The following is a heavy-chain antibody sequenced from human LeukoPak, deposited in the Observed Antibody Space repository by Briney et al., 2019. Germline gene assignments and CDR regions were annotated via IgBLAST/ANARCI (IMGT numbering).Heavy chain of an antibody. CDR1: GFIFSDSY. J-gene: IGHJ5*01. CDR3: VRGGTYWTVS. V-gene: IGHV3-7*01. Sequence: PGRSLRLSCAASGFIFSDSYMSWVRQAPGKALEWVATIKTDGSEKFHVDSVSGRFTISRDNTKDSLFLQMNSLRVDDTAVYYCVRGGTYWTVSWGQGTLVTVSS. CDR2: IKTDGSEK.